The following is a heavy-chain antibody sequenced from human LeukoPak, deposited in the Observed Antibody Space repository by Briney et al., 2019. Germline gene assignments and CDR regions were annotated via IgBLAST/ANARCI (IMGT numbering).Heavy chain of an antibody. D-gene: IGHD1-14*01. J-gene: IGHJ4*02. CDR1: GGSISSGSYY. V-gene: IGHV4-61*02. CDR3: ARATGDIHFDF. Sequence: SETLSLTCTVSGGSISSGSYYWSWIRQPAGKGLEWIGRIYTSGSTDYNPSLKSRVTTSVDTSKNRFSLNLSSVTAADTAVYYCARATGDIHFDFWGRGTLVTVSS. CDR2: IYTSGST.